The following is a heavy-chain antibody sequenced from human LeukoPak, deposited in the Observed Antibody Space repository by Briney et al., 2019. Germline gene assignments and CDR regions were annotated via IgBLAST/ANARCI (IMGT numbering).Heavy chain of an antibody. V-gene: IGHV5-51*01. CDR1: GYTFSTYW. J-gene: IGHJ6*02. D-gene: IGHD6-13*01. CDR2: IYPSDSET. CDR3: ARRRAASTIYHYSMDF. Sequence: GESLKISCKASGYTFSTYWIAWVRQMPGQGLEWMGIIYPSDSETRYSPSFQGQVTISVDKSISTAYLQWRSLKASDTAMYYCARRRAASTIYHYSMDFWGHGTMVIVSS.